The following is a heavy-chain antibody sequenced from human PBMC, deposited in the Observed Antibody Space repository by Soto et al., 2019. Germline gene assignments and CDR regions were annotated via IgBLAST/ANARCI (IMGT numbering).Heavy chain of an antibody. Sequence: SLRLSCAASGFSFSNHAMHGVRHAPGKGLEWVAIISSDGSSEDYADSVKGRFSISRDNSKNTLYLQMNSLKTEDTAVYYCTSRIAAAGTDYWGQGTLVTVS. J-gene: IGHJ4*02. CDR2: ISSDGSSE. V-gene: IGHV3-30-3*01. D-gene: IGHD6-13*01. CDR3: TSRIAAAGTDY. CDR1: GFSFSNHA.